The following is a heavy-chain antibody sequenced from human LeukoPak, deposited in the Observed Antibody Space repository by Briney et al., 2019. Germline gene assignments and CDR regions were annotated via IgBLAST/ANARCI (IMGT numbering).Heavy chain of an antibody. D-gene: IGHD5-24*01. V-gene: IGHV3-23*01. CDR2: ISGSGGST. CDR1: GFTLSSYA. Sequence: GGSLRLSCAASGFTLSSYAMSWVRQAPGKGLEWVSSISGSGGSTYYADSVKGRFTISRDNSKNTLYLQMNSLRAEDTAVYYCAKDRGGYNPNYFDYWGQGTLVTVSS. CDR3: AKDRGGYNPNYFDY. J-gene: IGHJ4*02.